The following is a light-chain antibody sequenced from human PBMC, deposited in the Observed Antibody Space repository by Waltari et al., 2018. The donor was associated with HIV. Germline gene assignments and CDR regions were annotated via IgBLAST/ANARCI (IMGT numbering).Light chain of an antibody. CDR2: DNN. CDR1: TSNIGIRS. Sequence: QSVCTQPPSVSAAPGPKVPIPCSGTTSNIGIRSGTWYQQLPRTAPKLLIYDNNKRPSGIPDRFSGSKSGTSATLAITGLQTGDEATYYCGTWDTSLTGALFGGGTKVTVL. J-gene: IGLJ2*01. V-gene: IGLV1-51*01. CDR3: GTWDTSLTGAL.